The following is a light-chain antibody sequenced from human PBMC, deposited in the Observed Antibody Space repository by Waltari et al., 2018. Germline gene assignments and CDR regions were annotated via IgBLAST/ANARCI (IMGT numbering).Light chain of an antibody. CDR3: QQGNSFPPT. Sequence: DIQLTQSPSSVSAPVGDRVTVTCRASQGISSRLAWYQQTPGKAPKLLIYAASTLQSGVPSRFSGSGSGTDFTLTISGLQPEEFATYFCQQGNSFPPTFGQGTEVEI. CDR2: AAS. V-gene: IGKV1-12*01. CDR1: QGISSR. J-gene: IGKJ1*01.